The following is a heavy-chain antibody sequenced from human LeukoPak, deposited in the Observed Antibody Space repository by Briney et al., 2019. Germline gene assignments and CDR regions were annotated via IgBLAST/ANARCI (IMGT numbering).Heavy chain of an antibody. Sequence: SETLSLTCTVPGGSISNYYWSWIRQPAGKGLEWIGCMYVSDNTIYNPSLSQSPSLRGRVTISVDTSKNQFSLKLSSVTAADTAVYYCARGLYYYGSGSSVPFDPWGQGTLVTVSS. D-gene: IGHD3-10*01. V-gene: IGHV4-4*07. CDR2: MYVSDNT. J-gene: IGHJ5*02. CDR3: ARGLYYYGSGSSVPFDP. CDR1: GGSISNYY.